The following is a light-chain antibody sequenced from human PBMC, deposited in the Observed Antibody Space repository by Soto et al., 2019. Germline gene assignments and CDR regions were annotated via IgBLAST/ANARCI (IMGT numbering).Light chain of an antibody. CDR3: QQRSDWPPRVT. V-gene: IGKV3-11*01. Sequence: EVVLTQSPATLSLSPGERATLSCRASQSVNNYLAWYQQKPGQAPRLLMYDISKRATGIPARFSGSGSGTDFTLTISSLEHADFAVYSCQQRSDWPPRVTFGGGTKVEIK. CDR1: QSVNNY. CDR2: DIS. J-gene: IGKJ4*01.